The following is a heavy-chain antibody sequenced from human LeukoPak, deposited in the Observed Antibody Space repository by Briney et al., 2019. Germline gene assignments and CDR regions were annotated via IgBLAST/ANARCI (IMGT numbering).Heavy chain of an antibody. Sequence: ALVKVSCKASGYTFTSYGISWVRQAPGQGLEWMGWISAYNGNTNYAQKLQGRVTVTTDTSTSTAYMELRSLRSDDTAVYYCASSTITGTIVSWGQGTLVTVSS. V-gene: IGHV1-18*01. CDR2: ISAYNGNT. CDR3: ASSTITGTIVS. CDR1: GYTFTSYG. J-gene: IGHJ4*02. D-gene: IGHD1-20*01.